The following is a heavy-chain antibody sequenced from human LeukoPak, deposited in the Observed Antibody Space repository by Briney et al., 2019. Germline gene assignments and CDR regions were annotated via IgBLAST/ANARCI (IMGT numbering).Heavy chain of an antibody. CDR3: AREGWGSVYAFDI. V-gene: IGHV4-30-4*08. Sequence: SQTLSLTCTVSGGSISSGDYYWSWLRQPPGKGLEWIGYIYYSGSTYYNPSLKSRVTISVDTSTNQFSLKLSSVTAADTAVYYCAREGWGSVYAFDIWGQGTMVTVSS. CDR2: IYYSGST. J-gene: IGHJ3*02. D-gene: IGHD7-27*01. CDR1: GGSISSGDYY.